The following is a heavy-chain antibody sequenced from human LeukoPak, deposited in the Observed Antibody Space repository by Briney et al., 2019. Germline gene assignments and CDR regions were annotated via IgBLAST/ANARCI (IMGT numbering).Heavy chain of an antibody. CDR1: GFTFSDYY. Sequence: PGGSLRLSCAASGFTFSDYYMSWIRQAPAKGLEWVSYISSSGSTIYYADSVKGRFTISRDNAKNSLYLQMNSLRAEDTAVYYCARGEMATIYYFDYWGQGTLVTVSS. J-gene: IGHJ4*02. V-gene: IGHV3-11*04. CDR3: ARGEMATIYYFDY. D-gene: IGHD5-24*01. CDR2: ISSSGSTI.